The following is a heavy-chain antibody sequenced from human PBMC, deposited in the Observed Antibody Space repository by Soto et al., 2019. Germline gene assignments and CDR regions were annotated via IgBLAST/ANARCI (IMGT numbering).Heavy chain of an antibody. CDR1: GGSVSSSGYY. Sequence: SETLSLTCTVSGGSVSSSGYYWTWMRQHPGKGLEWIGYIYYSGSTQYNSSLKSRVSISIDTSKNQFSLKLSSVTAADTAVYYCARAGGLDVWGQGTKVTVSS. V-gene: IGHV4-31*03. CDR2: IYYSGST. CDR3: ARAGGLDV. J-gene: IGHJ6*02.